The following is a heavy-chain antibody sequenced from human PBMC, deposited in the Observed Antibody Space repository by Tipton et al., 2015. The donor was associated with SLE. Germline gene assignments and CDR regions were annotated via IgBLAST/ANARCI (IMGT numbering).Heavy chain of an antibody. V-gene: IGHV4-59*01. D-gene: IGHD2-15*01. CDR1: GVSISNYY. J-gene: IGHJ2*01. CDR2: VYKN. CDR3: ARDRYCSGGSCFDWYFDL. Sequence: TLSLTCYVTGVSISNYYWTWIRQSPGKGLEWIGNVYKNYNPSLESRVTISVDTSRNLFSLNLSSVTAADTAVYYCARDRYCSGGSCFDWYFDLWGQGTLVIVS.